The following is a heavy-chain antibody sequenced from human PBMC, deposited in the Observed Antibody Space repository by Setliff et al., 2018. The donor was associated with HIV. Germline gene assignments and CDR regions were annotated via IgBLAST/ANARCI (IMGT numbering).Heavy chain of an antibody. J-gene: IGHJ4*02. CDR2: IHTTGST. CDR3: ARGVNFDY. CDR1: GDSIRGYY. D-gene: IGHD3-3*01. Sequence: LETLSLTCTVSGDSIRGYYWSWIRLPAGKGLEWIGQIHTTGSTNYNPSLKSRVTISIDTSKNQFSLKLTSVTAADTAIYYCARGVNFDYWGQGTQVTVSS. V-gene: IGHV4-4*07.